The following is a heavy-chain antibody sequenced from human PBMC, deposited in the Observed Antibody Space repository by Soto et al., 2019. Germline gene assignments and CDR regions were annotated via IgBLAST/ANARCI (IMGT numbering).Heavy chain of an antibody. J-gene: IGHJ3*02. V-gene: IGHV1-46*01. CDR1: GYTFTSYY. CDR2: INPSGGST. CDR3: ARDDLASTMIVVAPGAFDI. Sequence: QVQLVQSGAEVKKPGASVKVSCKASGYTFTSYYMHWVRQAPAQGLEWMGIINPSGGSTSYAQKFQGRVTMTRDTSTSTVYMELSSLRSEDTAVYYCARDDLASTMIVVAPGAFDIWGQGTMVTVSS. D-gene: IGHD3-22*01.